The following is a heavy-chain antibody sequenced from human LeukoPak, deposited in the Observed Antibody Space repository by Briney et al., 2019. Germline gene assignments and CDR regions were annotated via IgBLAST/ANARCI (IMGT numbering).Heavy chain of an antibody. Sequence: GGSLRLSCAASGFTVSSNYMSWVRHALGKGLERVSVIYSGGSTYYADSVKGRFTISRDNSKNTLYLQMNSLRAEDTAVYYCARDSPIAVAGNYWGQGTLVTVSS. CDR3: ARDSPIAVAGNY. J-gene: IGHJ4*02. CDR2: IYSGGST. D-gene: IGHD6-19*01. V-gene: IGHV3-53*01. CDR1: GFTVSSNY.